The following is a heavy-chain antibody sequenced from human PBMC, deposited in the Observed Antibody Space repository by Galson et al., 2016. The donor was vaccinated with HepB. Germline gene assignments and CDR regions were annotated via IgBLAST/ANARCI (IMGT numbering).Heavy chain of an antibody. CDR1: GFTFSSYS. CDR2: IRGSSSTI. D-gene: IGHD6-19*01. CDR3: ARASVAGTWWFDP. Sequence: SLRLSCAASGFTFSSYSMNWVRQAPGKGLEWVSYIRGSSSTIYYADSVKGRFTISRDNAKNSLYLQMNSLRDDGTAVYYCARASVAGTWWFDPWGQGTLVTVSS. J-gene: IGHJ5*02. V-gene: IGHV3-48*02.